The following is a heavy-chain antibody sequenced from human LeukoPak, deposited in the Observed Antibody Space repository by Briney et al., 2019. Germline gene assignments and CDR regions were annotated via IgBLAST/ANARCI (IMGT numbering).Heavy chain of an antibody. D-gene: IGHD3-22*01. CDR2: IIPIFGTA. CDR3: ARAGRYYDSSGYYSFDY. J-gene: IGHJ4*02. CDR1: GGTFSSYA. V-gene: IGHV1-69*01. Sequence: SVTVSCKASGGTFSSYAISWVRQAPGQGLEWMGGIIPIFGTANYAQKFQGRVTITADESTSTAYMELSSLRSEDTAVYYCARAGRYYDSSGYYSFDYWGQGTLVTVSS.